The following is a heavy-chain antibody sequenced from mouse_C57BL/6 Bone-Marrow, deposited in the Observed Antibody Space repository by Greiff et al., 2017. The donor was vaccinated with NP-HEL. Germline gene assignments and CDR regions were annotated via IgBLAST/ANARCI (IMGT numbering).Heavy chain of an antibody. J-gene: IGHJ4*01. CDR1: GYTFTSYW. D-gene: IGHD2-5*01. CDR2: IDPNSGGT. CDR3: ARGGAYSNYVNYAMDY. Sequence: QVQLQQPGAELVKPGASVKLSCKASGYTFTSYWMHWVKQRPGRGLEWIGRIDPNSGGTKYNEKFKSKATLTVDKPSSTAYMQLSSLTSEDTAVYYCARGGAYSNYVNYAMDYWGQGTSVTVSS. V-gene: IGHV1-72*01.